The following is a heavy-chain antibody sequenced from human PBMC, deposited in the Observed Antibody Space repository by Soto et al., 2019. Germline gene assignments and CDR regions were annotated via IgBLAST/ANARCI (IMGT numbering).Heavy chain of an antibody. V-gene: IGHV3-7*03. J-gene: IGHJ4*02. CDR1: GFTFGNNW. CDR3: ASLEWESSGYADY. D-gene: IGHD3-3*01. CDR2: IKRDGSEK. Sequence: EVQLVESGGGLVQPRGSLRLSCAASGFTFGNNWMSWVRQAPGKGLEWVANIKRDGSEKYYVDSVKGRFAISRENAKKTLYLQMNSLRADDTAVYYCASLEWESSGYADYWVQGTLVTVSS.